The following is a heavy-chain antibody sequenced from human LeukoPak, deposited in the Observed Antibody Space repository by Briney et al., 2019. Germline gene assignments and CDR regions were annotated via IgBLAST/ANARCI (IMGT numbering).Heavy chain of an antibody. Sequence: SETLSLTCTVSGGSFSDYYWSWIRQPPGKGLEWIGYIYHNGNSDYNPSLKSRVTISVDTSKNQFSLKMSSVTAADTAVYYCAGQAYSSGWLDYWCQGTLVTVSS. CDR2: IYHNGNS. CDR1: GGSFSDYY. J-gene: IGHJ4*02. CDR3: AGQAYSSGWLDY. D-gene: IGHD6-19*01. V-gene: IGHV4-59*01.